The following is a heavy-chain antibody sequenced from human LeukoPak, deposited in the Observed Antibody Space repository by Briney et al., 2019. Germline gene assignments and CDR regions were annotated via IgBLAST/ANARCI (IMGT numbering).Heavy chain of an antibody. CDR2: ISGSGGST. J-gene: IGHJ4*02. Sequence: GGSLRLSCAASGFTFSSYAMSWVRQAPGKGLEWASAISGSGGSTYYADSVKGRFTISRDNSKNTLYLQMNSLRAEDTAVYYCAKTTYYDFWSGYPFDYWGQGTLVTVSS. V-gene: IGHV3-23*01. CDR3: AKTTYYDFWSGYPFDY. CDR1: GFTFSSYA. D-gene: IGHD3-3*01.